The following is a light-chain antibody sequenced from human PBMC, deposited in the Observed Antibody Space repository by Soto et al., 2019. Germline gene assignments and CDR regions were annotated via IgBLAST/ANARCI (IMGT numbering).Light chain of an antibody. CDR2: KIS. Sequence: DIVMTQTPLSAPVTLLQPSSISCRSIQILVHSDGNTYLIWFQQRPGQPPRLLIYKISNRFCGVTDRLSGSGEGTDFTLKISRVEAEDVGIYYVVQLTYXPWTCGQWTKV. V-gene: IGKV2-24*01. CDR3: VQLTYXPWT. J-gene: IGKJ1*01. CDR1: QILVHSDGNTY.